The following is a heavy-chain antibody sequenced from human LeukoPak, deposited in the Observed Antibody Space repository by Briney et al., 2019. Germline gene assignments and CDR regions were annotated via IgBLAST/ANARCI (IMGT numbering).Heavy chain of an antibody. CDR2: IYASGTT. Sequence: SETVSLTWSVSGGSIIVYCGSWIRQSAGKGLELIGRIYASGTTNYNPSLQSRLTMSVDTSKNQFSLKLASMTAADTAVYYCARGGSYLDYWGQGTLVTVSS. V-gene: IGHV4-4*07. CDR1: GGSIIVYC. D-gene: IGHD3-16*01. CDR3: ARGGSYLDY. J-gene: IGHJ4*02.